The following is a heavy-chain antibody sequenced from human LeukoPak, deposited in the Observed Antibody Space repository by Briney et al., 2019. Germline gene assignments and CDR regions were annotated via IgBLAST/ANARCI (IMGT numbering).Heavy chain of an antibody. CDR1: GGSISSYY. CDR2: IYYSGST. V-gene: IGHV4-59*08. Sequence: TSETLSLTCTVSGGSISSYYWSWIRQPPGKGLEWIGYIYYSGSTNYNPSLKSRVTISVDTSKNQFSLKLSSVTAADTAVYYCARHTPTYYYDSSVPRLDYWGQGTLVTVSS. CDR3: ARHTPTYYYDSSVPRLDY. J-gene: IGHJ4*02. D-gene: IGHD3-22*01.